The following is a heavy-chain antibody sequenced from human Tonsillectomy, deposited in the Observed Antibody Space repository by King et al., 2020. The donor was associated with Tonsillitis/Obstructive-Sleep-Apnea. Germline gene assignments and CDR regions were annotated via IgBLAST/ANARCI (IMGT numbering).Heavy chain of an antibody. CDR1: GGSFSGYY. CDR3: ERAMDV. Sequence: VQLQQWGAGLLKPSETLSLTCAVYGGSFSGYYWSWIRRPPGKGLEWIGEINRSGSTNYNPSLKSRVTISVDTSKNQFSLNLSSVTAADTAVYYCERAMDVWGKGTTVTVSS. CDR2: INRSGST. J-gene: IGHJ6*03. V-gene: IGHV4-34*01.